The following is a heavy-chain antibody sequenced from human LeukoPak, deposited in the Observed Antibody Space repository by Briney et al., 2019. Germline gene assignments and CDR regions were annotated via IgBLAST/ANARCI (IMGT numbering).Heavy chain of an antibody. V-gene: IGHV5-51*01. CDR2: IYPGDSDT. Sequence: GIIYPGDSDTRYSPSFQGQVTISADKSISTAYLQWSSPKASDTAMYYCASTSTLRYWNYWGQGTLVTVSS. D-gene: IGHD3-9*01. CDR3: ASTSTLRYWNY. J-gene: IGHJ4*02.